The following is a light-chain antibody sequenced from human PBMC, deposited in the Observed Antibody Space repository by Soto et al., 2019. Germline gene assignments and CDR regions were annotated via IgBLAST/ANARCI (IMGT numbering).Light chain of an antibody. CDR3: QQYKSYSGT. J-gene: IGKJ1*01. Sequence: DIQMTQSPSTLSASVGDRVTITCRASQSINNWLAWYQQKPGKAPKLLIYMASSLESGVPSRFSDSGSGTEFTLTISSLQPDDFAAYYCQQYKSYSGTFGQGTKVEIK. CDR1: QSINNW. CDR2: MAS. V-gene: IGKV1-5*03.